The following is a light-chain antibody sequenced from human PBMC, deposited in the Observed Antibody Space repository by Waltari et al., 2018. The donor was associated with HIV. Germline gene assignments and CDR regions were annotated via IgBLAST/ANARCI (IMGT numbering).Light chain of an antibody. CDR3: QQYHHWPPLT. Sequence: TQSPATISVSPGGRVTVSCRASQNVDDKLDWYQQKPGQSPRLLIYHSSVRAAGVPTRFGGAGSATNFTLTITSLQSEDFALYFCQQYHHWPPLTFGGGSRVELK. V-gene: IGKV3D-15*01. CDR1: QNVDDK. J-gene: IGKJ4*01. CDR2: HSS.